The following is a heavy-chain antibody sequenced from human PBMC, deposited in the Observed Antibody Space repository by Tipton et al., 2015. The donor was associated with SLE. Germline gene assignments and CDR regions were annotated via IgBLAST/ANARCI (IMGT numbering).Heavy chain of an antibody. V-gene: IGHV4-59*01. CDR1: GGSISSYY. CDR3: ARDRLGRYFDL. CDR2: IYYSGST. Sequence: TLSLTCTVSGGSISSYYWSWIRQPPGKGLEWIGYIYYSGSTNYNPSLKSRVTISVDTSKNQFSLKLSSVTAADTAVYYCARDRLGRYFDLWGRGTLVTVSS. J-gene: IGHJ2*01. D-gene: IGHD3-9*01.